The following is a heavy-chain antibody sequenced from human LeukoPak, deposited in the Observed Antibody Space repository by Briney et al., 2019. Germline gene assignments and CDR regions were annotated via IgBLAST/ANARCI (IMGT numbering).Heavy chain of an antibody. CDR3: AKVHSPGYSSGWLYFDY. D-gene: IGHD6-19*01. CDR2: ISGSGSTT. V-gene: IGHV3-23*01. CDR1: GFTFSSYA. J-gene: IGHJ4*02. Sequence: GGSLRLSCAASGFTFSSYAMNWVRQAPGKGLEWVSTISGSGSTTYYADSVTGRFTISRDNSRNTLYLQMNSLRAEGTAIYYCAKVHSPGYSSGWLYFDYWGQGTLVTVSS.